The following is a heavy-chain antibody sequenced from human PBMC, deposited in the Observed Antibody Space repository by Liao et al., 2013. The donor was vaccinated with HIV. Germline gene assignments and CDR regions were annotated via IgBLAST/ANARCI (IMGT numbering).Heavy chain of an antibody. CDR2: IYYSGST. CDR3: ARVRFTRVVWSPARPNDAFDI. CDR1: GGSISSSSYY. J-gene: IGHJ3*02. V-gene: IGHV4-39*07. Sequence: QLQLQESGPGLVKPSETLSLTCTVSGGSISSSSYYWGWIRQPPGKGLEWIGSIYYSGSTYYNPSLKSRVTISVDTSKNQFSLKLSSVTAADTAVYYCARVRFTRVVWSPARPNDAFDIWGQGDNGHRLF. D-gene: IGHD3-22*01.